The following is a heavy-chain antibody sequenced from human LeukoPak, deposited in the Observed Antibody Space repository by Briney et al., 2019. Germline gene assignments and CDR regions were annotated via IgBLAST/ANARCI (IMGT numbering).Heavy chain of an antibody. CDR1: GYTFTSYG. V-gene: IGHV1-18*01. CDR3: ARVLGYYYDSSGYYYDNWFDP. J-gene: IGHJ5*02. CDR2: ISAYNGNT. D-gene: IGHD3-22*01. Sequence: VASVKVSCKASGYTFTSYGISWVRQAPGQGLEWMGWISAYNGNTNCAQKLQGRVTMTTDTSTSTAYMELRSLRSDDTAVYYCARVLGYYYDSSGYYYDNWFDPWGQGTLVTVSS.